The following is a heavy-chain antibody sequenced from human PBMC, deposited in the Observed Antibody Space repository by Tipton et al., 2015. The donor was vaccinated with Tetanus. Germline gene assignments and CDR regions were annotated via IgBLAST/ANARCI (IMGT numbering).Heavy chain of an antibody. CDR2: IYPGDSGS. Sequence: QLVQSGAEVKKPGESLKISCKGSGYSFSRYWIAWVRQVPGKGLEWMGIIYPGDSGSRYSPSFQGQVTIPVDRSINTAYLQWSSLKASDTAMYYCARHTYDNNGYYVWGQGTLVSVSS. V-gene: IGHV5-51*01. J-gene: IGHJ1*01. CDR3: ARHTYDNNGYYV. CDR1: GYSFSRYW. D-gene: IGHD3-22*01.